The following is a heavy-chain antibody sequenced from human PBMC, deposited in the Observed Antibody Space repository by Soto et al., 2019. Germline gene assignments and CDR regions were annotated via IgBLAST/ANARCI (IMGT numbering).Heavy chain of an antibody. Sequence: QVQLVQSGAEVKKPGSSVKVSCKASGGTFNRNVISWVRQAPGQGLEWMGGIIPISASPTYAQRFQGRVTITADEFTSTAYMELTSLRSDDTAVYYCARGGVGDLYCFENWGQGTLVTVSS. J-gene: IGHJ4*02. CDR2: IIPISASP. V-gene: IGHV1-69*01. D-gene: IGHD1-26*01. CDR3: ARGGVGDLYCFEN. CDR1: GGTFNRNV.